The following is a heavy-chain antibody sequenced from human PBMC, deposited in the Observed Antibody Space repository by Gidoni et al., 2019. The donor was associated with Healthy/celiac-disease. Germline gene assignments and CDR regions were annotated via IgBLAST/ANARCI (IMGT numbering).Heavy chain of an antibody. J-gene: IGHJ3*02. CDR1: GFTFSSYG. Sequence: QVQLVESGGGVAQPGRSLRLSSAASGFTFSSYGMHWVRQAPGKGLEWVAVIWYDGSNKYYADSVKGRFTISRDNSKNTLYLQMNSLRAEDTAVYYCARGALRFLEWLSSTDAFDIWGQGTMVTVSS. V-gene: IGHV3-33*01. D-gene: IGHD3-3*01. CDR3: ARGALRFLEWLSSTDAFDI. CDR2: IWYDGSNK.